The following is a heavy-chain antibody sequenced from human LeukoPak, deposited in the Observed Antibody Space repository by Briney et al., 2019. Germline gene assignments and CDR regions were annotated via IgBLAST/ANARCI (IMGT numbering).Heavy chain of an antibody. V-gene: IGHV1-69*01. Sequence: GASVKVSCKASGGTFSSYAISWVRQAPGQGLEWMGGIIPIFGTANYAQKFQGRVTITADESTSTAYMELSSLRSEDTAVYYCARVHSYYYDSSGYPDYWGQGTLVTVSS. CDR2: IIPIFGTA. CDR3: ARVHSYYYDSSGYPDY. D-gene: IGHD3-22*01. J-gene: IGHJ4*02. CDR1: GGTFSSYA.